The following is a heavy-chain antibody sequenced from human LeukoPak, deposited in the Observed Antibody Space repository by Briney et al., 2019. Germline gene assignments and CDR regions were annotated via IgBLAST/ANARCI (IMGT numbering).Heavy chain of an antibody. J-gene: IGHJ4*02. CDR1: GFTFSSYA. V-gene: IGHV3-30-3*01. D-gene: IGHD3-10*01. CDR2: ISYDGSNK. CDR3: SRGPDGSGGY. Sequence: GGSLRLSCAASGFTFSSYAMHWVRQAPGKGLEWVAVISYDGSNKYYADSVKGRFTISRDNSKNTLYLQMNSLRAEDTAVYYCSRGPDGSGGYWGQGTLVHGSS.